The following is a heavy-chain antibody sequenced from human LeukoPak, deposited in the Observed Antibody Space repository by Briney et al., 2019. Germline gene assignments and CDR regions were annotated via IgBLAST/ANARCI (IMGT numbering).Heavy chain of an antibody. CDR3: AREGDYNFGY. CDR2: ISHDGSNK. J-gene: IGHJ4*02. D-gene: IGHD4-17*01. Sequence: GGSLRLSCAASGFTFRSYAMHWVRQAPGKGLEWVAVISHDGSNKYHADSVKGRFTISRDNSKNTVFLQMNSLRGEDTAVYYCAREGDYNFGYWGQGTLVTVSS. V-gene: IGHV3-30*04. CDR1: GFTFRSYA.